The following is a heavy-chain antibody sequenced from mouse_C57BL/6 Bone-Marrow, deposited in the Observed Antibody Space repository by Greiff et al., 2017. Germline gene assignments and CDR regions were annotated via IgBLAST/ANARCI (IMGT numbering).Heavy chain of an antibody. Sequence: VKLMASGPGLVQPSQSLSITCTVSGFSLTSYGVHWVRQSPGKGLEWLGVIWSGGSPYYTAAFISILSISKDTSKSPVFFKMNSRQADDTAIYCCASPRGWLPFLYYYAMDYWGQGTSVTVSS. J-gene: IGHJ4*01. CDR3: ASPRGWLPFLYYYAMDY. V-gene: IGHV2-2*01. D-gene: IGHD2-3*01. CDR2: IWSGGSP. CDR1: GFSLTSYG.